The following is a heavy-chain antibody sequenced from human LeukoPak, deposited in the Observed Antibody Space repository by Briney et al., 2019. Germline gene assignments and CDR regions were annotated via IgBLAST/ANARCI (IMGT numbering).Heavy chain of an antibody. CDR3: AREVVDYSYWYFDL. J-gene: IGHJ2*01. V-gene: IGHV4-59*01. D-gene: IGHD2-15*01. CDR1: GGSISSYY. Sequence: PSETLSLTCTVSGGSISSYYWGWIRQPPGKGLEWIGYIYYSGSTNYNPSLKSRVTISVDTSKNQFSLKLSSVTAADTAVYYCAREVVDYSYWYFDLWGRGTLVTVSS. CDR2: IYYSGST.